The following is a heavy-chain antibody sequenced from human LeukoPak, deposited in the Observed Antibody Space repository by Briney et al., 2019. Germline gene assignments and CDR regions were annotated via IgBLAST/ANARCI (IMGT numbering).Heavy chain of an antibody. CDR2: ISWNSGSI. CDR1: GFTFDDYA. V-gene: IGHV3-9*01. Sequence: PGGSLRLSCAASGFTFDDYAIHWVRQAPGKGLEWVSGISWNSGSIGYADSVKGRFTISRDNAKNSLYLQMNSLRAEDTALYYCAKGGSYSSGWYYYFDYWGQGTLVTVSS. D-gene: IGHD6-19*01. CDR3: AKGGSYSSGWYYYFDY. J-gene: IGHJ4*02.